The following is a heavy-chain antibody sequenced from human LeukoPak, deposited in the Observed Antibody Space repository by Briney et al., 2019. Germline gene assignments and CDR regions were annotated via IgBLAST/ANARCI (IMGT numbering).Heavy chain of an antibody. CDR2: ISSSSTI. CDR3: ASELPYYYLWAFDI. V-gene: IGHV3-48*01. J-gene: IGHJ3*02. D-gene: IGHD3-3*01. CDR1: GYTFSSYS. Sequence: GGSLRLSCAASGYTFSSYSMNWVRQAPGKGLEWVSSISSSSTIYYADSVKGRFTISRDNAKNSLYLQMNSLRAEDTAVYYCASELPYYYLWAFDIWGQGTMVTVSS.